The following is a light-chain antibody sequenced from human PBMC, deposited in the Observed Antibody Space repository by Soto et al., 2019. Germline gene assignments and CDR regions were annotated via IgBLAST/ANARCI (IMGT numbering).Light chain of an antibody. J-gene: IGKJ3*01. V-gene: IGKV1-12*01. CDR1: QPIKTW. Sequence: DIQLTQSPASVSAAVGDRINISCRASQPIKTWLSWYQQKPGKGPKLLIYTASTLETGVPSSFSGSGSGTDFTLTISRLQPEDAAIYSCQQAASFPLTFGPGDKVHL. CDR3: QQAASFPLT. CDR2: TAS.